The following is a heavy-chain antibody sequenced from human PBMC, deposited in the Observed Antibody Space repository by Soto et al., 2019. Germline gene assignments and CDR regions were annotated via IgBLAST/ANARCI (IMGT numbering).Heavy chain of an antibody. D-gene: IGHD2-2*01. CDR1: GFTFSSYG. CDR3: ARLYCSSSSCYSVGAFDI. Sequence: PGGSLRLSCAASGFTFSSYGMHWVRQAPGKGLEWVALIWFDGSDKYYVDSVKGRFTISRDNSKNTVHLQMNSLRVEDTAVYYCARLYCSSSSCYSVGAFDIRGQGTMVTVSS. CDR2: IWFDGSDK. V-gene: IGHV3-33*01. J-gene: IGHJ3*02.